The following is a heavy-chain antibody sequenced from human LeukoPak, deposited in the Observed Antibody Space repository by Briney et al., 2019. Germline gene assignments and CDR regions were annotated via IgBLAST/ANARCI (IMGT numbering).Heavy chain of an antibody. Sequence: GASVKASCKASGYTFTGYYMHWVRQAPGQGLEWMGWINPNSGGTNYAQKFQGRVTMTRDTSITSAYMELSSLRSDDTAVYYCARSIAAADYWGRGTLVTVSS. V-gene: IGHV1-2*02. CDR1: GYTFTGYY. J-gene: IGHJ4*02. D-gene: IGHD6-13*01. CDR3: ARSIAAADY. CDR2: INPNSGGT.